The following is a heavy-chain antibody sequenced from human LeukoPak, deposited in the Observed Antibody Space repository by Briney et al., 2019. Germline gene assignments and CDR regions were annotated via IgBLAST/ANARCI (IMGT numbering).Heavy chain of an antibody. V-gene: IGHV1-24*01. CDR2: FDPEDGET. D-gene: IGHD1-1*01. J-gene: IGHJ4*02. CDR3: ARDALGTGTPEY. CDR1: GYTLTELS. Sequence: ASVKVSCKVSGYTLTELSMHWVRQAPGKGLEWMGGFDPEDGETIYAQKFQGRVTMTEDTSTDTAYMELSSLRSEDTAVYYCARDALGTGTPEYWGQGTLVTVSS.